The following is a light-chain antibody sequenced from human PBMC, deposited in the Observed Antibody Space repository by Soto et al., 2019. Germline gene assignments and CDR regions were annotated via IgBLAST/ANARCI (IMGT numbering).Light chain of an antibody. CDR1: QSVSSIY. J-gene: IGKJ4*01. V-gene: IGKV3-20*01. CDR2: DAS. Sequence: EIVLTQSPGTLSLSPGERATLSCGASQSVSSIYVAWYQQKPGQAPRLLIYDASSRATGIPDRFSGSGSGTEFTLTISRLAPEDFAVYYYQQYGSSPPLTFGGGTKVEIK. CDR3: QQYGSSPPLT.